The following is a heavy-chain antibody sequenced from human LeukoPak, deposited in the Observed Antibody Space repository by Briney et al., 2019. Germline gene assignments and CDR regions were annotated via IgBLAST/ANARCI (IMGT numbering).Heavy chain of an antibody. D-gene: IGHD7-27*01. CDR2: ISSSGSTI. Sequence: GGSLRLSCAASGFTFSIYEMNWVRQAPGKGLEWVSYISSSGSTIYSTDSVKGRFTISRDNAKNSLYLQMNSLRAEDTAVYYWAREALGRWYMDVWGKGTTVTVSS. J-gene: IGHJ6*03. CDR1: GFTFSIYE. V-gene: IGHV3-48*03. CDR3: AREALGRWYMDV.